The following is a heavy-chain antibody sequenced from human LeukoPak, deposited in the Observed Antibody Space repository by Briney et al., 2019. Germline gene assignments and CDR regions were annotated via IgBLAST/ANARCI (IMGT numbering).Heavy chain of an antibody. Sequence: LRLSCAASGFTFSSYAMSWVRQPPGKGLEWIGSINYSGNTYYTPSLKSRVTISVDTSRNQFSLKVNSVTAADTAVFYCARQMPFYDYWSGQPRAYYYMDVWGKGTTVTVSS. D-gene: IGHD3-3*01. V-gene: IGHV4-30-2*03. CDR2: INYSGNT. CDR1: GFTFSSYA. J-gene: IGHJ6*03. CDR3: ARQMPFYDYWSGQPRAYYYMDV.